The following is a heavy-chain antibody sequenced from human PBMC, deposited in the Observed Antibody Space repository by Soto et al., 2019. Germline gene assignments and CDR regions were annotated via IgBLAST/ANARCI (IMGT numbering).Heavy chain of an antibody. V-gene: IGHV1-69*06. D-gene: IGHD4-17*01. CDR3: ARDPDYGGNSGLNLVDY. J-gene: IGHJ4*02. CDR2: IIPIFGTP. CDR1: GGTFSNYS. Sequence: QVQLVQSGAEVKKPGSSVKVSCKASGGKASGGTFSNYSINWVRQAPGQGLEWMGGIIPIFGTPNYAQKFQGRVTITADKFTSTAYMELSSLRSEDTAVYYCARDPDYGGNSGLNLVDYWGQGTLVTVSS.